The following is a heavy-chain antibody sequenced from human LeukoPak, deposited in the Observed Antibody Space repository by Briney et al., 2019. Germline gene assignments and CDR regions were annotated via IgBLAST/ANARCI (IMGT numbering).Heavy chain of an antibody. CDR3: AKEGVIYCIGGSCFLPEYFQH. J-gene: IGHJ1*01. V-gene: IGHV3-23*01. Sequence: PGGSLRLSCAASGFTFSSYAMSWVRQAPGKGLEWVSAISGSGGSTYYADSVKGRFTISRDNSKNTLYLQMNSLRAEDTAVYYCAKEGVIYCIGGSCFLPEYFQHWGQGTLVTVSS. D-gene: IGHD2-15*01. CDR1: GFTFSSYA. CDR2: ISGSGGST.